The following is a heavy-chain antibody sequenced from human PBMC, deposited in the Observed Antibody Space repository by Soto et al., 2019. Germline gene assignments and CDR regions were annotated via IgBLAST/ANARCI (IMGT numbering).Heavy chain of an antibody. Sequence: GGSLRLSCAASGFTFSSYSMNWVRQAPGKGLEWVSSISSSSSYIYYADSVKGRFTISRDNAKNSLYLQMNSLRAEDTAVYYCASRTTDVVLDAFDIWGQWTMVTVSS. CDR3: ASRTTDVVLDAFDI. V-gene: IGHV3-21*01. CDR1: GFTFSSYS. D-gene: IGHD1-7*01. J-gene: IGHJ3*02. CDR2: ISSSSSYI.